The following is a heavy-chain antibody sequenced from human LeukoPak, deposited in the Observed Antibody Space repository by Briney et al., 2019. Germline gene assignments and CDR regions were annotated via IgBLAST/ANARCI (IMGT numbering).Heavy chain of an antibody. J-gene: IGHJ5*02. V-gene: IGHV1-69*06. CDR1: GGTFSSYA. CDR2: IIPIFGTA. Sequence: GASVKVSCKASGGTFSSYAISWVRQAPGQGLEWMGGIIPIFGTANYAQKFQGRVTITADKSTSTAYMELSSLRSEDTAVYYCAAAAAGHYNWFDPWGQGTLVTVSS. D-gene: IGHD6-13*01. CDR3: AAAAAGHYNWFDP.